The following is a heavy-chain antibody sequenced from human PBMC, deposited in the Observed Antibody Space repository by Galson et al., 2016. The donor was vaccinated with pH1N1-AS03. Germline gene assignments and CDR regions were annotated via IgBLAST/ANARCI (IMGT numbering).Heavy chain of an antibody. V-gene: IGHV4-59*12. CDR3: GRLLRNSYSMDV. Sequence: LSLTCTVSGGSINSYYWTWIRQPPGKGLEWIGQIYYTGDIIYTPSLRSRVTISVDTSKNQLSLSLSSVTAADTAVYYCGRLLRNSYSMDVWGKGTTVTVSS. CDR1: GGSINSYY. CDR2: IYYTGDI. D-gene: IGHD2-21*01. J-gene: IGHJ6*04.